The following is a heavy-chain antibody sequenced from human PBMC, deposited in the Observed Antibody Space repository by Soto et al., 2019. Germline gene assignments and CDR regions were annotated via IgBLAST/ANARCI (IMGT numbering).Heavy chain of an antibody. D-gene: IGHD2-2*01. V-gene: IGHV4-34*01. Sequence: SETLSLTCAVYGGSFSGYYWSWIRQPPGKGLEWIGEINHSGSTIYNPSLKSRVTISVDTSKNQFSLKLSSVTAADAAVYYCARGFLYCSSTSCYYYYYYMDVWGKGTTVTVSS. CDR3: ARGFLYCSSTSCYYYYYYMDV. CDR1: GGSFSGYY. J-gene: IGHJ6*03. CDR2: INHSGST.